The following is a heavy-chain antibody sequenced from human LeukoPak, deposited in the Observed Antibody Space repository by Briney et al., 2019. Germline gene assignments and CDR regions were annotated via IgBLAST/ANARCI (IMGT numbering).Heavy chain of an antibody. CDR2: FYVGGAT. Sequence: GGSLRLSCVASGFTFSSSAMSWVSQAPGKGLEWVSVFYVGGATYYADSVKGRFTISRDNSENTLYLQMKSLRAEDTAVYYCARGDGYNFFDYWGQGTLVTVSS. CDR3: ARGDGYNFFDY. CDR1: GFTFSSSA. V-gene: IGHV3-53*01. D-gene: IGHD5-24*01. J-gene: IGHJ4*02.